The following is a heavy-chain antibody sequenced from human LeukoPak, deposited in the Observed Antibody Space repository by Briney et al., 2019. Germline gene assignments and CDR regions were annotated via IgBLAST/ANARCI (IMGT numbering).Heavy chain of an antibody. Sequence: LGGSLRLSCAASGFTFSSYSMNWVRQAPGLGLEWVSSITSSSNFIYYADSVEGRFTISRDNAKNSLYLQMNSLRAEDTAVYYCARTRGSGSYHFDYWGQGTLVTVSS. CDR1: GFTFSSYS. V-gene: IGHV3-21*01. J-gene: IGHJ4*02. D-gene: IGHD1-26*01. CDR2: ITSSSNFI. CDR3: ARTRGSGSYHFDY.